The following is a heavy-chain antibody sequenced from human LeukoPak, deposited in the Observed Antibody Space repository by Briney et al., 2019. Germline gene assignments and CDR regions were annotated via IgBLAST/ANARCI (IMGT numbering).Heavy chain of an antibody. CDR3: GREWAVDF. Sequence: GGSLRLSCAASGFTFSSYWMHWVRQAPGKGLECVAIIKQDGSEKYYVNSVKGRFTISRDNAKNSLYLQMNSLRVEDTAVYYCGREWAVDFWGQGTLVTVSS. J-gene: IGHJ4*02. CDR2: IKQDGSEK. CDR1: GFTFSSYW. V-gene: IGHV3-7*01.